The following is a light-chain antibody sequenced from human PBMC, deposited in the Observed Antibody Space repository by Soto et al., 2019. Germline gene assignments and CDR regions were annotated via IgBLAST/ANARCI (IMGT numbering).Light chain of an antibody. Sequence: DIQMTQSPSSLSASVGDRVTITCRARQGISNYLAWYQQKPGKAPKLLIYDASTLQSGVPSRFSGSGSGTDFTRTISRLQSEEVATYYSQMYNIVSLTVGPGNKVDV. J-gene: IGKJ3*01. V-gene: IGKV1-27*01. CDR2: DAS. CDR3: QMYNIVSLT. CDR1: QGISNY.